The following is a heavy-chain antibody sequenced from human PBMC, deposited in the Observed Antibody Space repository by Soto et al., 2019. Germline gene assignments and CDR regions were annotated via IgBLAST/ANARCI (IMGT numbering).Heavy chain of an antibody. CDR3: ARAKNTMVRGVIIGGWFDP. CDR1: GGTFSSYA. D-gene: IGHD3-10*01. Sequence: QVQLVQSGAEVKKPGSSVKVSCKASGGTFSSYAISWVRQAPGQGLEWMGGIIPIFGTANYAQKFQGRVTITADVSTSTAYMELSSLRSEDTAVYYCARAKNTMVRGVIIGGWFDPWGQGTLVTVSS. V-gene: IGHV1-69*01. J-gene: IGHJ5*02. CDR2: IIPIFGTA.